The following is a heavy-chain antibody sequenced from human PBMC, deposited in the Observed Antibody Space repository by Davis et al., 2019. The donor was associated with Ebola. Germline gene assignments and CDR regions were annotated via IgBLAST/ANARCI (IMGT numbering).Heavy chain of an antibody. V-gene: IGHV3-13*01. CDR1: GFIFRIYD. Sequence: GESLKISCAASGFIFRIYDMHWVRQVPGKGLEWVSSIGTAGDTYYPGSVKGRFTISRENVKNSLYLQMNSLRAGDTVVYYRARAIFGGVSMDFWGQGTTVTVSS. CDR3: ARAIFGGVSMDF. J-gene: IGHJ6*02. D-gene: IGHD3-3*01. CDR2: IGTAGDT.